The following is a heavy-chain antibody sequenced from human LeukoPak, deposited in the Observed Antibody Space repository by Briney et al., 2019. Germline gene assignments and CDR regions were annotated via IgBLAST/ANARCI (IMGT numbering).Heavy chain of an antibody. D-gene: IGHD3-22*01. J-gene: IGHJ5*02. CDR2: ISGYNGYT. CDR3: ARDEARYSSGYYPNWFDP. CDR1: GYTFTSYG. Sequence: ASVKVSCKASGYTFTSYGISCVRQAPGHRLEWMGWISGYNGYTHYAHNLQGRVTMTTDTSTSTAYMELRSLRSDDTAVYYCARDEARYSSGYYPNWFDPWGQGTLVTVSS. V-gene: IGHV1-18*01.